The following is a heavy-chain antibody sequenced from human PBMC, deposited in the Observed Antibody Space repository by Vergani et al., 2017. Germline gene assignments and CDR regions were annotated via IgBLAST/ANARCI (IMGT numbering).Heavy chain of an antibody. CDR3: TRGWYYDSIDYWAY. V-gene: IGHV1-69*13. CDR1: GGTFSSYA. D-gene: IGHD3-22*01. Sequence: QDQLVQSGAEVKKPGSSVTVSCKASGGTFSSYAISWVRQAPGQGLEWMGRIIPIYGTANYAQKFQGRVTITADESTSTAYMELSSLRPEDTAVYYCTRGWYYDSIDYWAYWGQGTLVTVSS. J-gene: IGHJ4*03. CDR2: IIPIYGTA.